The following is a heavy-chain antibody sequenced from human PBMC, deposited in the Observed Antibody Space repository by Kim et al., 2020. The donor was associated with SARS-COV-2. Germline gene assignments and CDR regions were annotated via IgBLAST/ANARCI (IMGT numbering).Heavy chain of an antibody. D-gene: IGHD6-13*01. Sequence: GGSLRLSCAASGFTFSSYAMSWVRQAPGKGLEWVAAISGSGGSTYYADSVKGRFNISRDNSKNTLYLQMNNLRAEDTAVYYCSKNPRSSWPNDWYFDLWGRDTLVTVSS. V-gene: IGHV3-23*01. CDR1: GFTFSSYA. CDR3: SKNPRSSWPNDWYFDL. CDR2: ISGSGGST. J-gene: IGHJ2*01.